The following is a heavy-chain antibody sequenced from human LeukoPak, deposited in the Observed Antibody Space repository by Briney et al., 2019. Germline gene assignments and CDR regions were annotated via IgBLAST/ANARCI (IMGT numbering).Heavy chain of an antibody. D-gene: IGHD3-10*01. CDR2: ISYDGSNK. J-gene: IGHJ6*02. Sequence: GGSLRLSCAASGSTFSSYAMHWVRQAPGKGLEWVAVISYDGSNKYYADSVKGRFTISRDISKNTLSLQMNSLRAEDTALYYCARSLHYYGSGSYRVGYGMDVWGQGTTVTVSS. CDR3: ARSLHYYGSGSYRVGYGMDV. CDR1: GSTFSSYA. V-gene: IGHV3-30-3*01.